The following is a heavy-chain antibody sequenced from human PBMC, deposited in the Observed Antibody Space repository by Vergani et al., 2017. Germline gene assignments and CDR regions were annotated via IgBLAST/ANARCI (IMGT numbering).Heavy chain of an antibody. J-gene: IGHJ4*02. D-gene: IGHD6-13*01. Sequence: QVQLVQSGAEVKKPGSSVKVSCKASGGTFSSYAISWVRQAPGRGLEWMGGIIPIFGTANYAQKFQGRATITADESTSTAYMELSGLSSEDTAVYYCARVNEYSSRWTFDYWGQGTLVTVSS. CDR1: GGTFSSYA. V-gene: IGHV1-69*01. CDR2: IIPIFGTA. CDR3: ARVNEYSSRWTFDY.